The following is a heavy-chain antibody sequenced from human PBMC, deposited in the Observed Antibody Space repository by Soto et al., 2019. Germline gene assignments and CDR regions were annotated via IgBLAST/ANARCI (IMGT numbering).Heavy chain of an antibody. CDR3: VRYGVAATY. CDR1: GYTFTTYN. CDR2: MNPNSGNT. D-gene: IGHD2-21*02. Sequence: QVQLVQSGAEIKKPGASVRVSCKASGYTFTTYNINWVRQATGQGLEWMGWMNPNSGNTGYAQKFQDRITLTRDTSITTAYMELSSLRSDDTAVYFCVRYGVAATYWGQGTLFTVSS. V-gene: IGHV1-8*01. J-gene: IGHJ4*02.